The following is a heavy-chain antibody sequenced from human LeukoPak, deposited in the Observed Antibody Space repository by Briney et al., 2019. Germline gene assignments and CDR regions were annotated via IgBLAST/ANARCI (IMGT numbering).Heavy chain of an antibody. CDR3: ARGPHYYSSGSYYNY. V-gene: IGHV4-4*07. Sequence: SETLSLTCSVSGGSISSHYWSWIRQPAGQGLEWIGRIYSSGSTNYNPSLKSRVTMSVDTSKNQFSLNLSSVTAADTAVYYCARGPHYYSSGSYYNYWGQGTLVTVSS. CDR1: GGSISSHY. J-gene: IGHJ4*02. D-gene: IGHD3-10*01. CDR2: IYSSGST.